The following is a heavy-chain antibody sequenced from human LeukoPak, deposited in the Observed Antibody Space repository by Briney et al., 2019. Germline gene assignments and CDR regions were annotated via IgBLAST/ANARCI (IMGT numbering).Heavy chain of an antibody. D-gene: IGHD6-19*01. J-gene: IGHJ4*02. CDR1: GGSISSYY. CDR2: IYYSGST. Sequence: SETLSLTCTVSGGSISSYYWSWIRQPPGKGLEWIGYIYYSGSTNYDPSLKSRVTISVDTSKNQFSPKLSSVTAADTAVYYCARSSSGWYNTPFDYWGQGTLVTVSS. CDR3: ARSSSGWYNTPFDY. V-gene: IGHV4-59*08.